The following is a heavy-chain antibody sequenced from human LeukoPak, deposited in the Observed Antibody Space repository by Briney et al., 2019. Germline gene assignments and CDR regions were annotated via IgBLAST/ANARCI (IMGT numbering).Heavy chain of an antibody. CDR2: VKQDGSEK. CDR1: GFTFSSYW. CDR3: ARDTGGGYSCYDC. J-gene: IGHJ4*02. D-gene: IGHD5-18*01. Sequence: GGSLRLSCAASGFTFSSYWMTWIRQAPGKGLEWVANVKQDGSEKYYVDSVKGRFTISRDSAKNSLYLQMNSLRAEDTAAYYCARDTGGGYSCYDCWGQGTLVTVSS. V-gene: IGHV3-7*01.